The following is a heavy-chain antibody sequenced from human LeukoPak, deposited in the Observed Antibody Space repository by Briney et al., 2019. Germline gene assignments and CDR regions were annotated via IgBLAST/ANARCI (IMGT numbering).Heavy chain of an antibody. CDR2: IRYDGSNK. CDR3: AKDTLGIAVVVTNGDAFDI. D-gene: IGHD6-19*01. V-gene: IGHV3-30*02. J-gene: IGHJ3*02. Sequence: PGGSLRLSCAASGFTFSNYAMSWVRQAPGKGLEWVAFIRYDGSNKYYADSVKGRFTISRDNSKNTLYLQMNSLRAEDTAVYYCAKDTLGIAVVVTNGDAFDIWGQGTMVTVSS. CDR1: GFTFSNYA.